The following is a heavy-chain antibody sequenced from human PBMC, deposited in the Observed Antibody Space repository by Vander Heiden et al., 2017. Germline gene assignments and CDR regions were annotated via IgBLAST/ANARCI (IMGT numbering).Heavy chain of an antibody. CDR2: IKSRSDGGTT. V-gene: IGHV3-15*07. Sequence: EVQLVESGGGLVKPGASLRLSCAASGLTSSNARLNRVRQAPGKGLEWVGRIKSRSDGGTTDYAAPVKGRFTISRDDSKNTLYLQMNSLKTEDTAVYYCTTVFTFNWFDPWGQGTLVTVSS. CDR1: GLTSSNAR. CDR3: TTVFTFNWFDP. D-gene: IGHD3-10*02. J-gene: IGHJ5*02.